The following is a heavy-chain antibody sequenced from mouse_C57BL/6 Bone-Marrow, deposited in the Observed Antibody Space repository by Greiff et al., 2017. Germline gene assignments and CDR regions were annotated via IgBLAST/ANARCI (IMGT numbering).Heavy chain of an antibody. CDR2: ISNGGGST. Sequence: EVQLVESGGGLVQPGGSLKLSCAASGFTFSDYYMYWVRQTPEKRLEWVAYISNGGGSTYYPDTVKGRFTISRDNAKNTLYLQMSRLKSEDTAMYYCAEGNYGSSRYAMDYWGQGTSVTVSS. V-gene: IGHV5-12*01. CDR3: AEGNYGSSRYAMDY. CDR1: GFTFSDYY. J-gene: IGHJ4*01. D-gene: IGHD1-1*01.